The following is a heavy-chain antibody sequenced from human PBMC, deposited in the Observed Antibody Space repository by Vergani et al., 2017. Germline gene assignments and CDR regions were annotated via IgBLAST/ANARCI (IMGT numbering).Heavy chain of an antibody. J-gene: IGHJ4*02. CDR2: ISAYNGNP. D-gene: IGHD3-22*01. CDR3: ARVYDSSGNQAGAVGY. Sequence: QVQLVQSGAEVKKPGASVKVSCKASGYTFTSYGISWVRQAPGQGLEGMGWISAYNGNPNYAQKLQGRVTMTTDTATSTAYMELRSLRSDDTAVYYCARVYDSSGNQAGAVGYWGQGTLVTVSS. CDR1: GYTFTSYG. V-gene: IGHV1-18*01.